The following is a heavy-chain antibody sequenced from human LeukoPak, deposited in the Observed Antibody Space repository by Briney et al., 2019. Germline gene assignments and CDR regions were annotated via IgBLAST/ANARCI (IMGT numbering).Heavy chain of an antibody. D-gene: IGHD6-13*01. V-gene: IGHV4-59*11. CDR1: GGSINSHY. Sequence: SETLSLTCTVSGGSINSHYWSWIRQPPGKGLEWIGYIYYSGSTNYDPSLKSRVTISVDTSKNQFSLKLSSVTAADTAVSYCARIGHSIANWFDPWGQGTLVTVSS. J-gene: IGHJ5*02. CDR3: ARIGHSIANWFDP. CDR2: IYYSGST.